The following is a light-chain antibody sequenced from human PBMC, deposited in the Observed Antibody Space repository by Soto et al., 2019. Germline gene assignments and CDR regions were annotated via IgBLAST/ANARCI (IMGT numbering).Light chain of an antibody. J-gene: IGLJ1*01. Sequence: QSALTQPASVSGSPGQTITISCTGTSSDIGRSNYVSWYQQHPGKAPNFVIYDVSNRPSGVSNRFSGSKSGNTASLTISGLQAEDEADYCCFSHTSSGTYVFGPGTKLTVL. CDR1: SSDIGRSNY. CDR2: DVS. V-gene: IGLV2-14*03. CDR3: FSHTSSGTYV.